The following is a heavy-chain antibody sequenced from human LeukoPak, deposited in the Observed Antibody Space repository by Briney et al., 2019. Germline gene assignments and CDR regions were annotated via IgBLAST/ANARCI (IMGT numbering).Heavy chain of an antibody. V-gene: IGHV4-39*01. CDR3: ARAREVYSYGPYYFDY. D-gene: IGHD5-18*01. CDR2: IHYGGST. J-gene: IGHJ4*02. Sequence: SETLSLTCTVSGGSISSNSYYWAWIRQSPGRRLEWMGSIHYGGSTYENPSLKSRVTISVDTSKNQFSLNLIYVTAADTAVYYCARAREVYSYGPYYFDYWGQGTLVTVSS. CDR1: GGSISSNSYY.